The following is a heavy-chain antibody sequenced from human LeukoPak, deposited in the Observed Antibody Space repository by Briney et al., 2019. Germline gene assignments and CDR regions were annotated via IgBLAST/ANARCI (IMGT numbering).Heavy chain of an antibody. CDR2: IYYNRNT. CDR1: GGSISSSSNY. J-gene: IGHJ4*02. CDR3: AARLSQWLVSYYFHY. Sequence: SETLSLTCTASGGSISSSSNYWGWIRQPPGKGLEWIGSIYYNRNTYYNPSLKSRVTISVDTSKNQFSLKLSSVTAADTAVYYCAARLSQWLVSYYFHYWGQGTLVTVSS. D-gene: IGHD6-19*01. V-gene: IGHV4-39*01.